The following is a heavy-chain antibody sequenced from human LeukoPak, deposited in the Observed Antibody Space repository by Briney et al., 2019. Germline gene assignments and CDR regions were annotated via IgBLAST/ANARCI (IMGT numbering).Heavy chain of an antibody. CDR3: ATYYYGSGSYFFDY. J-gene: IGHJ4*02. V-gene: IGHV1-24*01. Sequence: GASVKVSCKVSGYTLTELSMHWVRQAPGKGLEWMGGFDPEDGETIYAQKFQGRVTMTEDTSTDTAYMELSSLRSEDTAVYYCATYYYGSGSYFFDYWGQGTLVTVSS. CDR1: GYTLTELS. D-gene: IGHD3-10*01. CDR2: FDPEDGET.